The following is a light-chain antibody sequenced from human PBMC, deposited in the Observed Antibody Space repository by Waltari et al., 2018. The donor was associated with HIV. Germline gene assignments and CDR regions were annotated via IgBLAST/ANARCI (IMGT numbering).Light chain of an antibody. Sequence: TITCLASQGVTNFLAWYQQKPGEAPKLLISAASTLQREVPSRFSGSGSDTDFSLTISCLQSEDFATYYCQQYYSFPLTFGGGTRVEVK. CDR3: QQYYSFPLT. CDR2: AAS. J-gene: IGKJ4*01. CDR1: QGVTNF. V-gene: IGKV1-8*01.